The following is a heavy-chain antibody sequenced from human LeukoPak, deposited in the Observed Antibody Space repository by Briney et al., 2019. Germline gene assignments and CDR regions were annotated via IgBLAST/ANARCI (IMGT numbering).Heavy chain of an antibody. Sequence: SQTLSLTCTVSGGSISSGGYYWSWIRQHPGQGLEWIGEINHSGSTNYNPSLKSRVTISVDTSKNQFSLKLSSVTAADTAVYYCARGRTGELPKLGDWGQGTLVTVSS. D-gene: IGHD1-26*01. CDR1: GGSISSGGYY. V-gene: IGHV4-31*03. J-gene: IGHJ4*02. CDR3: ARGRTGELPKLGD. CDR2: INHSGST.